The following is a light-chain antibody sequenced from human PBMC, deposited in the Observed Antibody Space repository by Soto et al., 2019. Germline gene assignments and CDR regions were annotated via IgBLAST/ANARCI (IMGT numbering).Light chain of an antibody. V-gene: IGKV3-11*01. J-gene: IGKJ4*02. Sequence: EIVLTQSPATLSLSPGERATLSCRASQSVSSYLAWYQQKPGQAPRLLIYDASNRANGIPARFSGSGAGTDFTLTISSLEPEDFAVYYCQQRSNWPPLTFDGGTEVEIK. CDR1: QSVSSY. CDR2: DAS. CDR3: QQRSNWPPLT.